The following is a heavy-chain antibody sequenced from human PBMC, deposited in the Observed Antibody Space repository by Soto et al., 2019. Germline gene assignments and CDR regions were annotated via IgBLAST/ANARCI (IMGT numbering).Heavy chain of an antibody. V-gene: IGHV4-59*08. D-gene: IGHD3-22*01. Sequence: SETMSLTYTVSDGTISSHYWSWIRQPPGKGLEWIGYIYYTGTTTYNPSIKSRVTISVVSSKNQFSLNLTSVSAADSVVYYCAGLGGFYQSPDSWGQGTLVTVSS. CDR3: AGLGGFYQSPDS. J-gene: IGHJ5*01. CDR2: IYYTGTT. CDR1: DGTISSHY.